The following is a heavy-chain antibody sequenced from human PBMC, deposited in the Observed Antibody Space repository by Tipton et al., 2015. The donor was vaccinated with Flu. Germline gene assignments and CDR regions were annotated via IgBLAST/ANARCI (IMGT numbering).Heavy chain of an antibody. CDR3: ARHIIRADFFQH. Sequence: GLVKPSETLSLTCTVSGGSISSTSYYWAWIRQPPGKGLEWIGSAYYSDTSYYNPSLRNRVTISVDTSKNQFSLNLSSVTAADTAVYYCARHIIRADFFQHWGQGALVAVSS. J-gene: IGHJ1*01. CDR2: AYYSDTS. V-gene: IGHV4-39*01. D-gene: IGHD3-10*01. CDR1: GGSISSTSYY.